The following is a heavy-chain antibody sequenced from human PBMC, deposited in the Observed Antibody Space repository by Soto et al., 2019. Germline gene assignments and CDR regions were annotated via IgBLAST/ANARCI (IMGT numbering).Heavy chain of an antibody. J-gene: IGHJ4*02. Sequence: HPGGSLRLSCAASGFAFSSFGMSWVRQAPGKGLEWVSSISYSGGNTYYADSVKGQFTISRDNSKNTLYLQMNSLRAEDTAVYYCSKSLGATRTFDYWGQGTLVTVSS. CDR3: SKSLGATRTFDY. CDR1: GFAFSSFG. D-gene: IGHD1-26*01. CDR2: ISYSGGNT. V-gene: IGHV3-23*01.